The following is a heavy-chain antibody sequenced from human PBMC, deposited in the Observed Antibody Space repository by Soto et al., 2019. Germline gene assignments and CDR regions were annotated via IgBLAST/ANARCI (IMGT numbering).Heavy chain of an antibody. CDR3: ASTIYGKTQKKDAFDI. D-gene: IGHD3-16*01. J-gene: IGHJ3*02. CDR1: GYSFTSYW. V-gene: IGHV5-51*01. CDR2: IYPGDSDT. Sequence: GESLKISCKGSGYSFTSYWIGWVRQMPGKGLEWMGIIYPGDSDTRYSPSFQGQVTISADKSISTAYLQWSSLKASDTAMYYCASTIYGKTQKKDAFDIWGQGTMVTVSS.